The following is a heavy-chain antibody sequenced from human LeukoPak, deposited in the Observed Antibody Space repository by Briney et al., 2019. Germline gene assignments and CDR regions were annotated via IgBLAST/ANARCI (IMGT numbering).Heavy chain of an antibody. CDR2: INHSGST. CDR1: GGSFSGYY. Sequence: PSETLSLTCAVYGGSFSGYYWSWIRQPPGKGLEWIGEINHSGSTNYNPSLKSRVTISVDTSKNQFSLKLSSVTAADTAVYYCARRRITIFGVVITPFDYWGQGTLVTVSS. J-gene: IGHJ4*02. D-gene: IGHD3-3*01. CDR3: ARRRITIFGVVITPFDY. V-gene: IGHV4-34*01.